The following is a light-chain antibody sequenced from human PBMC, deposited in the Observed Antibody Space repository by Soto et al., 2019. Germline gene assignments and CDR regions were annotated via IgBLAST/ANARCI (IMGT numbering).Light chain of an antibody. CDR2: EVS. CDR3: CSYAGSRTHVL. CDR1: SSDVGSYNL. J-gene: IGLJ2*01. V-gene: IGLV2-23*02. Sequence: QSVLTQPASVPGSPGQSITISCIGTSSDVGSYNLVSWYQQHPGKAPKVLIYEVSERPSGVSNRFSGSKSGNTASLTISGLQAEYEAEYYCCSYAGSRTHVLFGGGTKLTVL.